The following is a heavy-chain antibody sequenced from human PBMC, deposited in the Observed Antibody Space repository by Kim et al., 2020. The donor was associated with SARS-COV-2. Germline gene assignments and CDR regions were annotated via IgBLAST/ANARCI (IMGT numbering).Heavy chain of an antibody. Sequence: VKGRFTISRDNSKNTLYLQMNSLRAEDTAVYYCARDLGYCSGGSCYPDYWGQGTLVTVSS. J-gene: IGHJ4*02. D-gene: IGHD2-15*01. V-gene: IGHV3-30*07. CDR3: ARDLGYCSGGSCYPDY.